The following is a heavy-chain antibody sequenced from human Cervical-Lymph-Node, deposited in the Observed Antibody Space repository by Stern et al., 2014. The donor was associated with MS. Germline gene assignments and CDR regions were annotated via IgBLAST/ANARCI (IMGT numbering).Heavy chain of an antibody. V-gene: IGHV5-51*03. D-gene: IGHD4-23*01. CDR2: IYPGDSDT. CDR1: GYRSTNLW. J-gene: IGHJ4*02. CDR3: ASQDYGGNSYFDY. Sequence: EVQLEESGAEVKKPGESLKISCKSSGYRSTNLWIGWVRQMPGKGLEWMGIIYPGDSDTRYSPSFQGQVTISADKSISTAYLQWSSLKASDTAIYYCASQDYGGNSYFDYWGQGTLVTVSS.